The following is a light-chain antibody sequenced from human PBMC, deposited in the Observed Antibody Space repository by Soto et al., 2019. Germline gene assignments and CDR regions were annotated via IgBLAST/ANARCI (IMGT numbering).Light chain of an antibody. CDR2: TAS. CDR1: QGISSY. CDR3: QQLNSYPST. V-gene: IGKV1-9*01. Sequence: DLQLTQSPSFLSASVGDRVTITCRASQGISSYLAWYQQKPGKAPKLLIYTASTLQSGVPSRFSGSGSGTEFTLTISSLQPEDFATYYCQQLNSYPSTFGQGTRLEIK. J-gene: IGKJ5*01.